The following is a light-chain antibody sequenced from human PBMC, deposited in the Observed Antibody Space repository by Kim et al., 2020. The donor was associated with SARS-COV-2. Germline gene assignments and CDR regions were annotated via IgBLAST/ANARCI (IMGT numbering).Light chain of an antibody. J-gene: IGKJ2*01. V-gene: IGKV3-20*01. CDR1: QTLPTSY. CDR2: VAS. CDR3: QQYGRSPSYS. Sequence: PCKTPPLSARATQTLPTSYLACYQQKPREAPRLFIYVASTRATAIADSFTGSGSVTDFALTISPLESEDSAVYFCQQYGRSPSYSFGQGTKLEI.